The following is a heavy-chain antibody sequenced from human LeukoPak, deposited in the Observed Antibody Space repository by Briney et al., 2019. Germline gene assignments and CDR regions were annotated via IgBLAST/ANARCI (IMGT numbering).Heavy chain of an antibody. Sequence: SSETLSLTCAVSGGSITQTNDCPWVRQPPGKGLEWIGEVNLQGGTNYNPSLLRRVAISVDTSANHVSLQMTSVPAADTAVYYCAREGGSYRPLDYSGQGTLVTVSS. D-gene: IGHD3-16*02. CDR3: AREGGSYRPLDY. J-gene: IGHJ4*02. CDR1: GGSITQTND. CDR2: VNLQGGT. V-gene: IGHV4-4*02.